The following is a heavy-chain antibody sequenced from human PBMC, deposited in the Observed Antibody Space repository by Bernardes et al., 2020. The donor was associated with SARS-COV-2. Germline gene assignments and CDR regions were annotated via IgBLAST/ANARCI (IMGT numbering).Heavy chain of an antibody. V-gene: IGHV4-39*01. CDR2: IYYSGNT. CDR3: ARQGDGYSLIYLES. Sequence: TLSLTCTVSGGSISSSSYYWGWIRQPPGKGLEWIGSIYYSGNTYYNPSLKSRVTISVDTSKNQFSLKLTSVTAADTAVYYCARQGDGYSLIYLESWGQGTLVTVSS. D-gene: IGHD3-3*01. J-gene: IGHJ4*02. CDR1: GGSISSSSYY.